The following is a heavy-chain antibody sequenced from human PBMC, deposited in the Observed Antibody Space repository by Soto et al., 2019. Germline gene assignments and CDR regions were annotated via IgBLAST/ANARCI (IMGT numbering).Heavy chain of an antibody. Sequence: GASVKVSCKASGYTFTGYYMHWVRQAPGQGLEWMGWINPNSGGTNYAQKFQGWVTMTRDTSISTAYMELSRLRSDDTAVYYCARGYCSSTSCFDWFDHWGQGTLVTVSS. CDR1: GYTFTGYY. CDR2: INPNSGGT. D-gene: IGHD2-2*01. CDR3: ARGYCSSTSCFDWFDH. V-gene: IGHV1-2*04. J-gene: IGHJ5*02.